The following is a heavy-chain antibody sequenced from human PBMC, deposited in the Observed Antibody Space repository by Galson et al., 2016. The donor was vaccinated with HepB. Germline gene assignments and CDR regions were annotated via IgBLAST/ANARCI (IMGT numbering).Heavy chain of an antibody. CDR3: AKDRYASCWYGYYVLDV. Sequence: SLRLSCAASGFTFSSYAMVWVRQAPGKGLEWVSGISSSGSHTYYADSVKGRFTMSRDNSKNTLYLQVHNLRAENTAVYYCAKDRYASCWYGYYVLDVWGPGATVTVSS. V-gene: IGHV3-23*01. D-gene: IGHD6-19*01. CDR1: GFTFSSYA. J-gene: IGHJ6*02. CDR2: ISSSGSHT.